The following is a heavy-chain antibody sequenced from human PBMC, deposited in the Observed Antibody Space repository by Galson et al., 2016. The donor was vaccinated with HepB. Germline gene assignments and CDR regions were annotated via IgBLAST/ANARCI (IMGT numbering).Heavy chain of an antibody. CDR1: GGSISGDNW. Sequence: SETLSLTCAVSGGSISGDNWWNWVRQSPGKGLEWIGEIYPDGTSNYNPSLKSRVTISLDKSRNQFSLRLTSVTAADAAMYYCAKSAGGAEWLLASFDSWGQGTLVTVSS. V-gene: IGHV4-4*02. CDR2: IYPDGTS. D-gene: IGHD3-22*01. J-gene: IGHJ4*02. CDR3: AKSAGGAEWLLASFDS.